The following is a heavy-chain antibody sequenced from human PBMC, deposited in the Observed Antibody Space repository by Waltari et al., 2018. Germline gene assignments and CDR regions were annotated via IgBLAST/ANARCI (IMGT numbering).Heavy chain of an antibody. CDR2: IKQDGSEK. D-gene: IGHD2-2*01. CDR3: AKDGVVVPSATTNWFDP. Sequence: EVQLVESGGGLVQPGGSLRLSCAASGFTFSSYWMSWVRQAPGKGLECVANIKQDGSEKYYVDSLKGRFTISRDNSKNTQYLQMNSLRPEDTAMYYCAKDGVVVPSATTNWFDPWGQGTRVTVSS. V-gene: IGHV3-7*01. CDR1: GFTFSSYW. J-gene: IGHJ5*02.